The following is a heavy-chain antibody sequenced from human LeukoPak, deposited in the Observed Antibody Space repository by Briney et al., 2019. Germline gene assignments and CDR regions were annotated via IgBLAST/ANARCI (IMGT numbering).Heavy chain of an antibody. J-gene: IGHJ4*02. CDR3: AREGAAAGTRAHDY. CDR1: GYNLNSYW. V-gene: IGHV5-51*01. CDR2: IYPGDSDT. D-gene: IGHD6-13*01. Sequence: GESLEISRQGSGYNLNSYWIGWVRQMPGTGLELVGIIYPGDSDTRYSPSFQGQVTISADKANSTAYLQWSSLNVTDTAMYDCAREGAAAGTRAHDYWGQGTLVTVSS.